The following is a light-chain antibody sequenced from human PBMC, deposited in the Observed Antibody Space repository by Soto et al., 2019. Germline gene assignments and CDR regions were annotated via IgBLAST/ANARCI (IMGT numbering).Light chain of an antibody. Sequence: EIVLTQSPVTLSLSPGERATLSCRASQSVRNYLAWYQQKPGQAPRLLIYDASTRATGIPARFSGSGSGTDFTLTISSIEPEDFAVYYCQHRSNWYTFGQGTKLEIK. J-gene: IGKJ2*01. CDR3: QHRSNWYT. CDR2: DAS. V-gene: IGKV3-11*01. CDR1: QSVRNY.